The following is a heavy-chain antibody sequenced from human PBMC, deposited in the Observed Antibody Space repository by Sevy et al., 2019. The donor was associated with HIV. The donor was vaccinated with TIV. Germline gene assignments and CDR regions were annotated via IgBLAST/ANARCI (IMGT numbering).Heavy chain of an antibody. Sequence: ASVKVSCKASSFTFTNSAVQWVRQARGQRLEWIGWIVVGSGDTNYAHNFQERVTISRDMSTATVSMELSGLRSEDTAVYYCAAVSRGSCSGRSCSVENGMDVWGPGTTVTVSS. CDR3: AAVSRGSCSGRSCSVENGMDV. J-gene: IGHJ6*02. V-gene: IGHV1-58*01. CDR1: SFTFTNSA. CDR2: IVVGSGDT. D-gene: IGHD2-15*01.